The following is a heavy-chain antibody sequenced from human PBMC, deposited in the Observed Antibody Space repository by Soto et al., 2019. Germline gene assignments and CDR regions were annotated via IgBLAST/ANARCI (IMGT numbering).Heavy chain of an antibody. J-gene: IGHJ4*02. Sequence: PGGSLRLSCAASGFTFSSYGMNWVRQAPGKGLEWVSYISSSTTIYYADSVKGRFTISRDNAKNTLYLQMNSLRAEDTAVYYCAKGRLRFLEWLFENFDYWGQGTLVTVSS. D-gene: IGHD3-3*01. CDR2: ISSSTTI. CDR1: GFTFSSYG. V-gene: IGHV3-48*01. CDR3: AKGRLRFLEWLFENFDY.